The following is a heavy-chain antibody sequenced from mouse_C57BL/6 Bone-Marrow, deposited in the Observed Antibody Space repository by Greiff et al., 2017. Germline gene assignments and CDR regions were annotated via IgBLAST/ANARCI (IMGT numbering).Heavy chain of an antibody. D-gene: IGHD1-1*01. CDR1: GFTFSDYY. J-gene: IGHJ4*01. CDR2: ISNGGGSP. V-gene: IGHV5-12*01. CDR3: ARPLITTVVTGAMDY. Sequence: EVKLVESGGGLVQPGGSLKLSCAASGFTFSDYYMYWVRQTPEKRLEWVAYISNGGGSPYYPDTVKGRFTISRDNAKNTLYLQMSRLKSEDTAMYYCARPLITTVVTGAMDYWGQGTSVTVSS.